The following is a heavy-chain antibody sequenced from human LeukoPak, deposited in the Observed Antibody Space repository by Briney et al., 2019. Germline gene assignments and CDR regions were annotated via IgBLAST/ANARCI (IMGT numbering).Heavy chain of an antibody. V-gene: IGHV1-2*02. CDR1: GYIFTGYY. Sequence: ASVKVSCKASGYIFTGYYIHWVRQAPGQGLEWMGRINPNSGGTNYAQKFQGRVTMTGDTSISTAYMELSRLRSDDTAVYYCARDGVYYYDSSGYPNWFDPWGQGTLVTVSS. CDR3: ARDGVYYYDSSGYPNWFDP. CDR2: INPNSGGT. J-gene: IGHJ5*02. D-gene: IGHD3-22*01.